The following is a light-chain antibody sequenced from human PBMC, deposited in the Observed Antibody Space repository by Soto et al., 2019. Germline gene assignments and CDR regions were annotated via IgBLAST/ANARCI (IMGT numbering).Light chain of an antibody. J-gene: IGLJ2*01. Sequence: QSVLTQPPSVSAAPGQKVTISCSGSSANIGNNYVSWYQHLPGTAPKLVIYDSDKRPSEIPDRFSGSKSGTSATLDITGLQTGDEADYYCGAWDGSLSVVLLGGGTKLTVL. V-gene: IGLV1-51*01. CDR1: SANIGNNY. CDR3: GAWDGSLSVVL. CDR2: DSD.